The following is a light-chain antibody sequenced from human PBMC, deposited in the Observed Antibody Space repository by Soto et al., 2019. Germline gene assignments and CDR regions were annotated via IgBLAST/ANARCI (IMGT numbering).Light chain of an antibody. CDR2: SRS. CDR1: TGAVTSGYY. J-gene: IGLJ3*02. V-gene: IGLV7-43*01. Sequence: QTVVPQEPSLTVSPGGTVTLTCASSTGAVTSGYYPNWFQQKPGQAPRALIYSRSNKHSWTPARFSGSLLGGKAALTLSGAQPEDEADYYCLLYYGDIWVFGGGTKVTVL. CDR3: LLYYGDIWV.